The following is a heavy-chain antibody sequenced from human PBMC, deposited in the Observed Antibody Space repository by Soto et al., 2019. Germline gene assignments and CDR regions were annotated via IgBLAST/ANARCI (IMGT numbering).Heavy chain of an antibody. CDR3: ARDGAIAVAGTLGYYYYGMDV. CDR1: GGSISSYY. D-gene: IGHD6-19*01. J-gene: IGHJ6*02. Sequence: SETLSLTCTVSGGSISSYYWSWIRQPPGKGLEWIGYIYYSGSTNYNPSLKSRVTISVDTSKNQFSLKLSSVTAADTAVYYCARDGAIAVAGTLGYYYYGMDVWGQGTTVTVSS. V-gene: IGHV4-59*01. CDR2: IYYSGST.